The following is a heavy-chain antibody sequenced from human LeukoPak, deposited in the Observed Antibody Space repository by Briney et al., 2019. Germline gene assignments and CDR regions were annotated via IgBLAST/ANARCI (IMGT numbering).Heavy chain of an antibody. J-gene: IGHJ4*02. Sequence: GGSLRLSCAASGFTFSDYYMSWIRQAPGKGLEWVSYISSSGSTIYYADSVKGRFTISRDNAKNSLYLQMNSLRAEDTAVYYCASPPLIVGATTWRDYWGQGTLVTVSS. V-gene: IGHV3-11*01. D-gene: IGHD1-26*01. CDR3: ASPPLIVGATTWRDY. CDR1: GFTFSDYY. CDR2: ISSSGSTI.